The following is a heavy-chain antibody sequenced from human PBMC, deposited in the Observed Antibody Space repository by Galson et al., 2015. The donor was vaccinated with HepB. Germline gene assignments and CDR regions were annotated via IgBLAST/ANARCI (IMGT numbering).Heavy chain of an antibody. CDR2: IWYDGSNK. CDR1: GFTFSNYG. D-gene: IGHD6-13*01. CDR3: ARDGIVAGYYMDV. V-gene: IGHV3-33*01. J-gene: IGHJ6*03. Sequence: SLRLSCAASGFTFSNYGMHWVRQAPGKGLEWVATIWYDGSNKYYAESVKGRFTISRDNSKSTLYVQMNSLRTKDTAVYYCARDGIVAGYYMDVWGKGTTVTVSS.